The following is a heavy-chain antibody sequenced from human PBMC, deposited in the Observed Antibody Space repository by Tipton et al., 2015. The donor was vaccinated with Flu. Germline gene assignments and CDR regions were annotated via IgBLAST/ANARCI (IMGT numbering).Heavy chain of an antibody. V-gene: IGHV4-39*07. J-gene: IGHJ4*02. CDR3: ARDREDGDYTDH. CDR1: SGSIRSTNYF. CDR2: IYPSGTT. D-gene: IGHD4-17*01. Sequence: TLSLTCTVSSGSIRSTNYFCAWIRQPPGKGLELIGSIYPSGTTYYNPSLKSRVTISVDTSKSQFSLNLTSVTAADTAIYYCARDREDGDYTDHWGQGTLVTVSS.